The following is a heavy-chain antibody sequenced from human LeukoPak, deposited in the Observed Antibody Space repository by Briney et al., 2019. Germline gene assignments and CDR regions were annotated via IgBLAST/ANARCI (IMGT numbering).Heavy chain of an antibody. D-gene: IGHD6-19*01. CDR1: GYSFTSYW. Sequence: GESLKISCKGSGYSFTSYWIGWVRQMPGKGLEWMGIIYPGDSDTRYSPSFQGQVTISADKSISTAYLQWSSLKASDTAMYYCARRSLLPPQWLEVGNFDYWGQGTLVTVSS. J-gene: IGHJ4*02. CDR2: IYPGDSDT. CDR3: ARRSLLPPQWLEVGNFDY. V-gene: IGHV5-51*01.